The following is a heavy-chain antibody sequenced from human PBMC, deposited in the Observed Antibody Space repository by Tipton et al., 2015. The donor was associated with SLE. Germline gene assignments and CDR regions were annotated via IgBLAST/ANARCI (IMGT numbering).Heavy chain of an antibody. J-gene: IGHJ3*02. Sequence: TLSLTCTVSGGSISSSSYYWGWIRQPPGKGLEWIGSIYYSGSTYYNPSLKSRVTISVDTSKNQFSLKLSSVTAADTAVYYCARHLTLSAGGGFDIWGQGTMAIVSS. CDR2: IYYSGST. V-gene: IGHV4-39*01. CDR1: GGSISSSSYY. D-gene: IGHD2-15*01. CDR3: ARHLTLSAGGGFDI.